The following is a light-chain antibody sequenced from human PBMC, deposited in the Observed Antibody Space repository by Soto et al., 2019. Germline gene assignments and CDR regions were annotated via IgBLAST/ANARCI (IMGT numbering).Light chain of an antibody. J-gene: IGLJ2*01. CDR2: EVS. V-gene: IGLV2-14*01. CDR3: SSYTSSSTPYVV. CDR1: SSDVGGYNY. Sequence: QSALTQPASVYGSPGQSITISCTGTSSDVGGYNYVSWYQQHPGKAPKLMIYEVSNRPSGVSNRFSGSKSGNTASLTISGLQPEDEAYYYCSSYTSSSTPYVVFGGGTKLTVL.